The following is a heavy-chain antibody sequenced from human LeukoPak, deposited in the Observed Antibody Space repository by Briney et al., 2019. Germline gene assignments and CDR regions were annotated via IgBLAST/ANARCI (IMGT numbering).Heavy chain of an antibody. CDR2: IYYSGST. J-gene: IGHJ2*01. CDR3: ARGKYSYGRGHNWYFDL. V-gene: IGHV4-39*01. CDR1: GGSISSSSYY. D-gene: IGHD5-18*01. Sequence: SETLSLTCTVSGGSISSSSYYWGWIRQPPGKGLEWIGSIYYSGSTYYNPSLKSRVTISVDTSKNQFSLKLSSVTAADTAVYYCARGKYSYGRGHNWYFDLWGRGTLVTVSS.